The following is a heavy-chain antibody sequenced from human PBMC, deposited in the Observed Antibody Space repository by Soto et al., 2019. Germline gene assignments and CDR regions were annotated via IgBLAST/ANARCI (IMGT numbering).Heavy chain of an antibody. CDR3: ARWGTTGGLDV. CDR2: TSYDGSNK. CDR1: GFTFRSYV. V-gene: IGHV3-33*05. J-gene: IGHJ1*01. Sequence: QVQLVESGGGVVQPGTSLRVSCVGSGFTFRSYVIHWVRQAPGKGLEWVALTSYDGSNKYYGDSVRGRFTISRDNSRNKVDLQMESLRLEDTALYYCARWGTTGGLDVWGQGTLVSVSS. D-gene: IGHD3-16*01.